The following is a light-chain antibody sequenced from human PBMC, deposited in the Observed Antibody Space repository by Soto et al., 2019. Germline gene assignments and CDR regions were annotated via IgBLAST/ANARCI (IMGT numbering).Light chain of an antibody. Sequence: DIVMTQSTDSLDVSLGERATINCQSSQSILYSSNNQNYLAWYQQKPGQPPKLLIYWASTRESGVPDRFSGSGSGTDFILTISSLQAADVAVYYCQQYYITPPTFGGGTKVEIK. V-gene: IGKV4-1*01. CDR3: QQYYITPPT. J-gene: IGKJ4*01. CDR1: QSILYSSNNQNY. CDR2: WAS.